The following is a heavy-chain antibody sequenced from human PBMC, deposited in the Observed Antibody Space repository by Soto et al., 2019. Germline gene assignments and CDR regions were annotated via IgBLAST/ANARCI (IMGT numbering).Heavy chain of an antibody. Sequence: SETLSLTCTVSGGSISSGGYYWSWIRQHPGKGLEWIGYIYYSGGAYYNPSLRGRVTISIEMSKNQFSLNLSSVTAADTAVYYCARGGIVVIPDSWGQGTLVTVSS. CDR1: GGSISSGGYY. CDR3: ARGGIVVIPDS. J-gene: IGHJ5*01. V-gene: IGHV4-31*03. CDR2: IYYSGGA. D-gene: IGHD3-22*01.